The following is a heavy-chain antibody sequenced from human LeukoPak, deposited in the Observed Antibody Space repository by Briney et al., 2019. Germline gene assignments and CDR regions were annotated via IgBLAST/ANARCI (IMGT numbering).Heavy chain of an antibody. CDR2: ISWNSGSI. V-gene: IGHV3-9*01. CDR3: AKDRSSHLRGWFDP. CDR1: GFTFDDYA. J-gene: IGHJ5*02. D-gene: IGHD3-16*01. Sequence: SGGSLRLSCAASGFTFDDYAMHWVRQAPGKGLEWVSGISWNSGSIGYADSVKGRFTISRDNAKNSLYLQMNSLRAEDTALYYCAKDRSSHLRGWFDPWGQGTLVTVSS.